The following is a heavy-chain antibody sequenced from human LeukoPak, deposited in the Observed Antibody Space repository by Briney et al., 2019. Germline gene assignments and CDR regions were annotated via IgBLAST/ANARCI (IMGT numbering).Heavy chain of an antibody. Sequence: GGSLRLSCEDSGFTFSSYWLSWVRQAPGKGLEWVANIKQDGSEKLYVDSVKGRFTISRDNAKNSLYLQMSGLRAEDTAVYYCARDLPVVGAPGFNYWGQGTLVTVSS. D-gene: IGHD1-26*01. V-gene: IGHV3-7*01. CDR3: ARDLPVVGAPGFNY. CDR1: GFTFSSYW. CDR2: IKQDGSEK. J-gene: IGHJ4*02.